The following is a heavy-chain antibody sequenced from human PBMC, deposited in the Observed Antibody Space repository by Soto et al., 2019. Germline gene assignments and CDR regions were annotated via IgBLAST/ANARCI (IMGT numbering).Heavy chain of an antibody. Sequence: QVQLQESGPGLVKPSETLSLTCTVSGGSVSSGSYYWSWIRQPPGKGLEWIGYIYYNGSTNYNPSLKSRVTISVDRSKNQFSLKLSSVTAADTAVYYCARESETCRRRHCSSTSCYRPYYFDYWGQGTLVTVSS. V-gene: IGHV4-61*01. J-gene: IGHJ4*02. CDR3: ARESETCRRRHCSSTSCYRPYYFDY. CDR2: IYYNGST. D-gene: IGHD2-2*01. CDR1: GGSVSSGSYY.